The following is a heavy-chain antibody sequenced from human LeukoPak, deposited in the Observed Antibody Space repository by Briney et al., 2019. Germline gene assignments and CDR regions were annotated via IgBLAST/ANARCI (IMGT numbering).Heavy chain of an antibody. Sequence: GASVKVSCKASGYTFTSYDINWVRQATGQGLEWMGWMNPNSGNTDYAQKFQGRVTMTRNTSISTAYMELSSLRSEDTAVYYCARTSSGWYSTYWGQATLVTVSS. D-gene: IGHD6-19*01. CDR1: GYTFTSYD. V-gene: IGHV1-8*01. J-gene: IGHJ4*02. CDR3: ARTSSGWYSTY. CDR2: MNPNSGNT.